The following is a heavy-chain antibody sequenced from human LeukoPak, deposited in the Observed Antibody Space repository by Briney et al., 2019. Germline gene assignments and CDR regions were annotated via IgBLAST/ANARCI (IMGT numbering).Heavy chain of an antibody. D-gene: IGHD3-10*01. CDR2: IYPGDSDT. Sequence: GESLKIPCKGSGYSFTSYWIGWVRQMPGKGLEWMGIIYPGDSDTRYSPSFQGQVTISADKSISTAYLQWSSLKASDTAMYYCARRPSDYGSGSLPFDPWGQGTLVTVSS. CDR3: ARRPSDYGSGSLPFDP. CDR1: GYSFTSYW. J-gene: IGHJ5*02. V-gene: IGHV5-51*01.